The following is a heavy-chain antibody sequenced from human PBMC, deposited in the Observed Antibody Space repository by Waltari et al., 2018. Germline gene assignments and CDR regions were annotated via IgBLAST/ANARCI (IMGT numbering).Heavy chain of an antibody. J-gene: IGHJ3*02. CDR1: GYSFTSYW. D-gene: IGHD4-17*01. CDR3: ATAPYGDQGAFDI. V-gene: IGHV5-51*03. CDR2: IHPGASET. Sequence: EVQLVQSGAEVKKPGESLKISCKGSGYSFTSYWIGWVRQMPGKGLEWMGIIHPGASETRANPSCQGQGTISADKAISTAYLQWSSLKASDTAMYYGATAPYGDQGAFDIWGQGTMVTVSS.